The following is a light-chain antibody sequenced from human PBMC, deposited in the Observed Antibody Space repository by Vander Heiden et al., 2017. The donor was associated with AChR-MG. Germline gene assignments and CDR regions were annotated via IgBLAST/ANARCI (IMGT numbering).Light chain of an antibody. CDR3: QQRSNWPT. J-gene: IGKJ3*01. CDR2: DAS. CDR1: QSVSSY. Sequence: EIVLTQSPATLSLSPGERATLSCRASQSVSSYLAGYQQKPGQAPRLLIYDASNRATGIPARFSGSGSGTDFTLTISSLEPEDFAVYYCQQRSNWPTFGHGTKVDIK. V-gene: IGKV3-11*01.